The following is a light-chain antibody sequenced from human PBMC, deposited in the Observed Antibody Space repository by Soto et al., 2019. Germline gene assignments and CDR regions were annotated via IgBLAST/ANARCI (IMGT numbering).Light chain of an antibody. V-gene: IGLV2-14*01. CDR2: GVS. CDR3: SSYAGNKYV. CDR1: SSDVGNYNY. J-gene: IGLJ1*01. Sequence: QSVLTQPASVSGSPGQSITISCTGTSSDVGNYNYVSWYQQHPGKAPKLMIYGVSNRPSGVSNRFSGSKSGDTASLTISGLQAEDEADYHCSSYAGNKYVFGTGTKVTVL.